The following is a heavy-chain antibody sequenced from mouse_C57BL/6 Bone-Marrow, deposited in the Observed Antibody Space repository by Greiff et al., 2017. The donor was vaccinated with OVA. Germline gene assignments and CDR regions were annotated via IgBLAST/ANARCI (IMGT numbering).Heavy chain of an antibody. CDR3: ARRPVESYAMDY. Sequence: VQLQQSGAELVRPGTSVKVSCKASGYAFTNYLIEWVKQRPGQGLEWIGVINPGSGGTNYNEKFKGKATLTADKSSSTAYMQLSSLTSEDSAVYFCARRPVESYAMDYWGQGTPVTVSS. CDR1: GYAFTNYL. J-gene: IGHJ4*01. D-gene: IGHD1-1*01. CDR2: INPGSGGT. V-gene: IGHV1-54*01.